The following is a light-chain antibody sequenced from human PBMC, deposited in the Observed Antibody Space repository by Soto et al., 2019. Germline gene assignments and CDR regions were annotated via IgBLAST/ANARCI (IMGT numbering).Light chain of an antibody. CDR3: SSYTGSGTPWV. J-gene: IGLJ3*02. V-gene: IGLV2-14*01. CDR1: SSDVGGYNF. Sequence: QAVVTQPASVSGSPGQSITISCTGTSSDVGGYNFVSWYQQHPGKAPKLMIYEVSNRPSGVSNRFSGSKFGNTASLTISGLQAEDEADYYCSSYTGSGTPWVFGGGIKVTVL. CDR2: EVS.